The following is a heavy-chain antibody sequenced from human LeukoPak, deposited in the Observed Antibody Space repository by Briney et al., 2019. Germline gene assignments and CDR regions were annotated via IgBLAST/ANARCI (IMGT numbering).Heavy chain of an antibody. CDR2: ISGSGGST. Sequence: PGGSLRLSCAVSGFTFSSYDMSWVRQAPGKGLEWVSYISGSGGSTYYADSVKGLFTISRDNSKNTLYPQMNSLRPENTAVYYCAKDCGTSWYSWFDPWGQGTLVTVSS. V-gene: IGHV3-23*01. D-gene: IGHD2-2*02. CDR1: GFTFSSYD. CDR3: AKDCGTSWYSWFDP. J-gene: IGHJ5*02.